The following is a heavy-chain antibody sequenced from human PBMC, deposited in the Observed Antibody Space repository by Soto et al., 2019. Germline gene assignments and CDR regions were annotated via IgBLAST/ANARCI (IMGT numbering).Heavy chain of an antibody. CDR2: IYSGGST. Sequence: GGSLRLSCAASVFTVSSNYMSWVRQAPGKGLEWVSVIYSGGSTYYADSVKGRFTISRDNSENTLYLQMNSLRAEDTAVYYCARTCSGGTCSFDYWGQGTLVTVSS. J-gene: IGHJ4*02. D-gene: IGHD2-15*01. CDR3: ARTCSGGTCSFDY. CDR1: VFTVSSNY. V-gene: IGHV3-66*01.